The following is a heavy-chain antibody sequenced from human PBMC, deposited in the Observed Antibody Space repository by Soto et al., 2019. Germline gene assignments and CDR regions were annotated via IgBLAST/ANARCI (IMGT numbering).Heavy chain of an antibody. J-gene: IGHJ6*03. V-gene: IGHV3-33*01. D-gene: IGHD5-18*01. CDR1: GFTFSSYG. CDR3: ARVLQLCNGGFRCPYYYYYMDV. Sequence: QVQLVESGGGVVQPGRSLRLSCAASGFTFSSYGMHWVRQAPGKGLEWVAVIWYDGSNKYYADSVKGRFTISRDNSKNTLYLQMNSLRAEDTAVYYCARVLQLCNGGFRCPYYYYYMDVWGKGTTVTVSS. CDR2: IWYDGSNK.